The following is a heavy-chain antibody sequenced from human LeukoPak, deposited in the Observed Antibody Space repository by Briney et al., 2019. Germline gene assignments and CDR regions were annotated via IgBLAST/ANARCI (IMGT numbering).Heavy chain of an antibody. D-gene: IGHD3-10*01. CDR1: GFTFSSYA. V-gene: IGHV3-23*01. CDR2: ISGSGGST. Sequence: GGPLRLSCAASGFTFSSYAMSWVRQAPGKGLEWVSAISGSGGSTYYADSVKGRFTISRDNSKNTLYLQMNSLRAEDTAVYYCAKEGPVRGLRYYGMDVWGQGTTVTVSS. J-gene: IGHJ6*02. CDR3: AKEGPVRGLRYYGMDV.